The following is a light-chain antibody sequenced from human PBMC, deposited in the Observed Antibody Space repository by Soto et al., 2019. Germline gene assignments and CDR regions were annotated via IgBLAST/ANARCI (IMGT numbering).Light chain of an antibody. CDR2: AAS. CDR1: QSISNY. J-gene: IGKJ1*01. V-gene: IGKV1-39*01. Sequence: DIQMTQSPSSLSASVGDRVTITCRASQSISNYLHWYQQKSGKAPELLISAASSLQSGVPSRFSGSGSGTDFSLTISSLQPDDFATYYCQESFTTPGTFGPGTKVEIK. CDR3: QESFTTPGT.